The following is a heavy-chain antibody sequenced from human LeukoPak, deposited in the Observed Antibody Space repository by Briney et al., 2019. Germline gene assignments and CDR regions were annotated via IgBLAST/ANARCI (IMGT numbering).Heavy chain of an antibody. CDR3: AKFERKGTGAFDM. Sequence: GGSLRLSCAASGFTFSNYAMCWVRHAPGKGLEWVSAISGSGGTIYYADSVKGRFTISRDNSKNTLYLQMDSLRAEDTAVYYCAKFERKGTGAFDMWGQGTMVTVSS. V-gene: IGHV3-23*01. CDR1: GFTFSNYA. J-gene: IGHJ3*02. CDR2: ISGSGGTI. D-gene: IGHD1/OR15-1a*01.